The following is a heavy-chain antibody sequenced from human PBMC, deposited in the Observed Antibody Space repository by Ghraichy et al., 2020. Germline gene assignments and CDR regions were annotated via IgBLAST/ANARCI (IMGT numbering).Heavy chain of an antibody. CDR3: ARYRFGEEDFDY. J-gene: IGHJ4*02. CDR2: IFSNDEK. Sequence: SGPTMVKPTETLTLTCTVSGFSLSNARMGVSWIRQPPGKALEWLAHIFSNDEKSYSTSLKSRLTISKDTSKSQVVLTMTNMDPVDTATYYCARYRFGEEDFDYWGQGTLVTVSS. CDR1: GFSLSNARMG. D-gene: IGHD3-10*01. V-gene: IGHV2-26*01.